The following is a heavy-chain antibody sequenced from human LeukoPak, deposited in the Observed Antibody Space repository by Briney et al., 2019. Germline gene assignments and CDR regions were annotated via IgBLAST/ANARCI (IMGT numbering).Heavy chain of an antibody. V-gene: IGHV3-48*02. D-gene: IGHD6-13*01. Sequence: GGSLRLSCAASGFTFSTYSMNWVRQAPGKGLEWIPYITSSSRTIYYADSVKGRFTISRDNAKNSLYLQMNSLRDEDTAVYYCARRGSTPGDYWGQGTLVTVSS. J-gene: IGHJ4*02. CDR2: ITSSSRTI. CDR1: GFTFSTYS. CDR3: ARRGSTPGDY.